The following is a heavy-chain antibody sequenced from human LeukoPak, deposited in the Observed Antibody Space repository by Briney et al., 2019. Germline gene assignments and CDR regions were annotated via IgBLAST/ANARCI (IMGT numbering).Heavy chain of an antibody. D-gene: IGHD6-13*01. CDR1: GVSISSYY. CDR3: ATAAGTS. Sequence: SETLSLTCTVSGVSISSYYWSWIRQPPGKGLEWIGYIYYSGSTNYNPSLKSRVTISVDTSKNQFSLKLSSVTAADTAVYYCATAAGTSWGQGTLVTVSS. CDR2: IYYSGST. J-gene: IGHJ5*02. V-gene: IGHV4-59*01.